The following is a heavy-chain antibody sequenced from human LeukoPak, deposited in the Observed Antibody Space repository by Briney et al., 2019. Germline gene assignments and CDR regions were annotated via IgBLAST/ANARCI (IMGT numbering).Heavy chain of an antibody. D-gene: IGHD3-22*01. CDR1: GYTFTSYY. V-gene: IGHV1-46*01. CDR3: ARAVPASDYYDSSGYFGY. J-gene: IGHJ4*02. CDR2: INPSGGST. Sequence: GASVKVSCKASGYTFTSYYMHWVRQAPGQGLEWMGIINPSGGSTSYAQKFQGRVTMTRDTSTSTVYMELSSLRSEGTAVYYCARAVPASDYYDSSGYFGYWGQGTLVTVSS.